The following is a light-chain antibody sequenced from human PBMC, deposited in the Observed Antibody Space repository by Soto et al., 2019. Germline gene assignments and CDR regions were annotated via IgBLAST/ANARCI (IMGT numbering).Light chain of an antibody. CDR1: ESVSRF. V-gene: IGKV3-11*01. CDR3: QQRSSWPPWT. CDR2: DTS. Sequence: EIVLTQSPATLSLSPGERATLSCRASESVSRFLVWYQQKPGQAPRLLIYDTSNRATGIPARFSGSGSGTDFTLNISSLEPEDFEVYYCQQRSSWPPWTFGQGTKVEIK. J-gene: IGKJ1*01.